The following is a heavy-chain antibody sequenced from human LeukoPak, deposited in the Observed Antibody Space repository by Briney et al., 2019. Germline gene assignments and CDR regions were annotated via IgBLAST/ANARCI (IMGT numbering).Heavy chain of an antibody. CDR2: IIPIFGTP. J-gene: IGHJ3*02. V-gene: IGHV1-69*06. CDR1: GGTFSSYA. Sequence: SVKVSCKASGGTFSSYAISWVRQAPGQGLEWMGGIIPIFGTPNYAQNFQGRVTITADTSTNTAYMELSSLRSDDTAVYYCARDNYYDSSGFDAFDIWGQGTMVTVSS. CDR3: ARDNYYDSSGFDAFDI. D-gene: IGHD3-22*01.